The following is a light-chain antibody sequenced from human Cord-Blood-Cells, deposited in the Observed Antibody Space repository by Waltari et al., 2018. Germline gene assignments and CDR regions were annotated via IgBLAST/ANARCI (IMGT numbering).Light chain of an antibody. CDR1: SSDVGSYNL. Sequence: QSALTQPASVSGSPGQSITISCTGTSSDVGSYNLVSWYQQHPGKAPKIMIYEVSKRPAGVSNRFSGSKSGNTASLTFSGLQAEDEADYYCCSYAGSILFGGGTKLTVL. J-gene: IGLJ3*02. CDR3: CSYAGSIL. CDR2: EVS. V-gene: IGLV2-23*02.